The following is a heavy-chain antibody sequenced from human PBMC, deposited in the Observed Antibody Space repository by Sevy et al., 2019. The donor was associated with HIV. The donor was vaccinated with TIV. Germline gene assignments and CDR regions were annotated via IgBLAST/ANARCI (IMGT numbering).Heavy chain of an antibody. Sequence: GGSLRLSCAASGFTFSSNGMHWVRQAPGKGLEWVAFIRYDGSNKYYADSVKGRFTISRDNSKNTLYPQMNSLRAEDTAVYYCAKGGLNSGSTDAFDIWGQGTMVTVSS. CDR3: AKGGLNSGSTDAFDI. D-gene: IGHD1-26*01. CDR1: GFTFSSNG. CDR2: IRYDGSNK. V-gene: IGHV3-30*02. J-gene: IGHJ3*02.